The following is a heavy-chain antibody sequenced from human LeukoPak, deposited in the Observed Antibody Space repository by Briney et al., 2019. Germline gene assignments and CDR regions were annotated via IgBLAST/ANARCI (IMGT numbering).Heavy chain of an antibody. Sequence: GESLKISCKGSGYRFTDYWIAWVRQMPGKGLEWMGIIYPGDSDSRYSPSFQGQVTISADKSISTAYLQWSSLKASDTAMYYCARPRGRSSFDGFDIWGQGTMVTVSS. V-gene: IGHV5-51*01. J-gene: IGHJ3*02. CDR1: GYRFTDYW. CDR2: IYPGDSDS. D-gene: IGHD6-6*01. CDR3: ARPRGRSSFDGFDI.